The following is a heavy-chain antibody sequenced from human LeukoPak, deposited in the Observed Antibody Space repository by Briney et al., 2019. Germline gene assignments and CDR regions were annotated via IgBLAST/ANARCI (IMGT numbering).Heavy chain of an antibody. V-gene: IGHV3-30*03. CDR3: ATSGSNRFDY. CDR2: ISYDGSNK. CDR1: GFTFSNYG. D-gene: IGHD1-26*01. Sequence: GRSLRLSCAASGFTFSNYGMHWVRQAPGKGLEWVAVISYDGSNKYYGDSVKGRFTISRDNSKNTLYLQMNSLRDGDTAVYFCATSGSNRFDYWGQGTLVTVSS. J-gene: IGHJ4*02.